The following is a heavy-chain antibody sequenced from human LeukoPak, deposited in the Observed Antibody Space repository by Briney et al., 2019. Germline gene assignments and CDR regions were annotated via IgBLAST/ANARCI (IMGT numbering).Heavy chain of an antibody. CDR2: IWYDGSNK. V-gene: IGHV3-33*01. D-gene: IGHD3-22*01. CDR1: GFTFSSYG. Sequence: PGGSLRLSCAASGFTFSSYGMHWVRQAPGKGLEWVAVIWYDGSNKYYADSVKGRFTISRDNSKNTLCLQMNSLRAEDTAVYYCALLLTSGHLADYWGQGTLVTVSS. CDR3: ALLLTSGHLADY. J-gene: IGHJ4*02.